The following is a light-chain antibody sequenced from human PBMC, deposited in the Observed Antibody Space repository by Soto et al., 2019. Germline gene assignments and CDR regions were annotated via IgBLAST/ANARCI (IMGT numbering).Light chain of an antibody. J-gene: IGLJ1*01. V-gene: IGLV2-14*01. CDR2: EVR. Sequence: QSSMTHHAALAGAPGQSLTSSCTGTGNDIGHYNYVSWYQQHPGKVPKLIISEVRNRPSGVSDRFSGSKSGNSASLPISGLQTQDDADYYCSSYPTDSTQLLGSGTRVTVL. CDR3: SSYPTDSTQL. CDR1: GNDIGHYNY.